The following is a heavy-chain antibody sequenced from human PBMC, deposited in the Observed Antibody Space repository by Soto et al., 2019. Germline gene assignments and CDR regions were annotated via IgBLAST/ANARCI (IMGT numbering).Heavy chain of an antibody. Sequence: SETLSLTCAVYGGSFSGYYWSWIRQPPGKGLEWIGEINHSGSTNYNPSLKSRVTISVDTSKNQFSLKLSSVTAADTAVYYCARGFYCTNGVCLFDIWGQGTMVTVSS. CDR1: GGSFSGYY. J-gene: IGHJ3*02. V-gene: IGHV4-34*01. D-gene: IGHD2-8*01. CDR2: INHSGST. CDR3: ARGFYCTNGVCLFDI.